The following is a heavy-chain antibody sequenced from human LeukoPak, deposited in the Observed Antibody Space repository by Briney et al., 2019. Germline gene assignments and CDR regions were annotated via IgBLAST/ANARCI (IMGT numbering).Heavy chain of an antibody. V-gene: IGHV4-59*01. Sequence: PSETLSLTCTVSGGSISSYYWSWIRQPPGKGLEWIGYIYYSGSTNYNPPLKSRVTISVDTSKNQFSLKLSSVTAADTAVYYCAGMYYYDSSGWYYYMDVWGKGTTVTVSS. CDR2: IYYSGST. D-gene: IGHD3-22*01. CDR3: AGMYYYDSSGWYYYMDV. J-gene: IGHJ6*03. CDR1: GGSISSYY.